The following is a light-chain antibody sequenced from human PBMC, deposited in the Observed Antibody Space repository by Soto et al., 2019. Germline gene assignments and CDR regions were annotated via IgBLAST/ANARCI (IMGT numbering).Light chain of an antibody. CDR1: TSDIGFYDY. J-gene: IGLJ1*01. Sequence: QSVLTQPASVSGSPGQSLTISCTGTTSDIGFYDYVSWYQQYPDKAPKLLIYGVTIRPSGISNRFSGSKSGSTAPLTISGLRDEDEADYYCSSYSTSYFDFFGSGTKGTVL. CDR3: SSYSTSYFDF. CDR2: GVT. V-gene: IGLV2-14*01.